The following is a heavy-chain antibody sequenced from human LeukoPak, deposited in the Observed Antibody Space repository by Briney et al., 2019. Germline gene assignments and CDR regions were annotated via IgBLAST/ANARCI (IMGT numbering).Heavy chain of an antibody. D-gene: IGHD6-19*01. CDR3: ARASSGWYFGDSFDI. J-gene: IGHJ3*02. CDR1: GYTFTSYA. V-gene: IGHV1-3*01. Sequence: ASVKVSCKASGYTFTSYAMHWVRQAPGQRLEWMGWINAGNGNTKYSQKFQGRVTITRDTSASTAYMELSSLRSEDTALYYCARASSGWYFGDSFDIGGQGTMVTLSS. CDR2: INAGNGNT.